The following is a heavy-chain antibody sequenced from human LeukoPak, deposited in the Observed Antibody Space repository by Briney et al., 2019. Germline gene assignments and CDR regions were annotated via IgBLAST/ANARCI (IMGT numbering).Heavy chain of an antibody. CDR2: ISGSGGST. D-gene: IGHD3-22*01. CDR1: GFIFSSYS. CDR3: AKAKGNYYDSSGQPRVSYFDY. V-gene: IGHV3-23*01. J-gene: IGHJ4*02. Sequence: GGSLRLSCAASGFIFSSYSMSWVRQAPGKGLEWVSAISGSGGSTYYADSVKGRFTISRDNSKNTLYLQMNSLRAEDTAVYYCAKAKGNYYDSSGQPRVSYFDYWGQGTLVTVSS.